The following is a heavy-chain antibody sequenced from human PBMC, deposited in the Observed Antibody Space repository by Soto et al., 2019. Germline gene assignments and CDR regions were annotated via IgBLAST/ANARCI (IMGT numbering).Heavy chain of an antibody. D-gene: IGHD2-2*01. CDR3: AREGGAIVVVPAASLTGGGYFQH. CDR1: GYTFTSYG. Sequence: ASVKVSCKASGYTFTSYGISWVRRAPGQGLEGMGWISAYNGNTNYAQQLQRRDTMTTDTSTSTAYMELRSLRSEDTAVYYCAREGGAIVVVPAASLTGGGYFQHWGQGTLVTVSS. V-gene: IGHV1-18*01. CDR2: ISAYNGNT. J-gene: IGHJ1*01.